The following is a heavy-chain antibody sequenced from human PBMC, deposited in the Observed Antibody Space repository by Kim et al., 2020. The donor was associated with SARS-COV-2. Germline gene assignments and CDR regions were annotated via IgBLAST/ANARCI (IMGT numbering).Heavy chain of an antibody. CDR1: GYTFTSYD. CDR3: ARGVVGWSDYWYFDL. J-gene: IGHJ2*01. V-gene: IGHV1-8*01. D-gene: IGHD6-19*01. CDR2: MNPNSGNT. Sequence: ASVKVSCKASGYTFTSYDINWVRQATGQGLEWMGWMNPNSGNTGYAQKFQGRVTMTRNTSIRTAYMELSSLGSEDTAVYYCARGVVGWSDYWYFDLWGRGTLVTVTS.